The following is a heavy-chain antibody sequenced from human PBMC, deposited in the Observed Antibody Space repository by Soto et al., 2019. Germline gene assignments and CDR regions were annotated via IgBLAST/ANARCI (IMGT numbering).Heavy chain of an antibody. V-gene: IGHV1-18*01. CDR1: GYTFTSYG. D-gene: IGHD4-17*01. Sequence: QVQLVQSGAEVKKPGASVKVSCKASGYTFTSYGISWVRQAPGQGLEWMGWISAYNGNTNYAQKLQGRATMTTDTSTSTAYMELRSLRSDDTAVYYCARVVDDYGGNSEVGYGMDVWGQGTTVTVSS. CDR2: ISAYNGNT. J-gene: IGHJ6*02. CDR3: ARVVDDYGGNSEVGYGMDV.